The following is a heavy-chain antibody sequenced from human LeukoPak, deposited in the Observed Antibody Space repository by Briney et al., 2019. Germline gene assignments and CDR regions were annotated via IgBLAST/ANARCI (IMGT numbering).Heavy chain of an antibody. CDR3: ARQDSCSGGSCYFPLPGWFDP. CDR2: IYHSGST. D-gene: IGHD2-15*01. Sequence: SETLSLTCAVSGYSISSGYYWGWIRQPPGKGLEWIGSIYHSGSTYYNPSLKSRVTISVDTSKNQFSLKLSSVTAADTAVYYCARQDSCSGGSCYFPLPGWFDPWGQGTLVTVSS. CDR1: GYSISSGYY. V-gene: IGHV4-38-2*01. J-gene: IGHJ5*02.